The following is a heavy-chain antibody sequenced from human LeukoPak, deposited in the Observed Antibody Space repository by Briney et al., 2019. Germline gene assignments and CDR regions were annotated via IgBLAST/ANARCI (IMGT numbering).Heavy chain of an antibody. V-gene: IGHV4-39*07. CDR1: GGSISSSSYY. Sequence: SETLSLTCTVPGGSISSSSYYWGWIRQPPGKGLKWIGSIYYSGSTYYNPSLTSRVTISGDMSKNQFSLKLSSVTAADTAVYYCARDFRFIAVAGSFDYWGQGTLVTVSS. CDR3: ARDFRFIAVAGSFDY. D-gene: IGHD6-19*01. CDR2: IYYSGST. J-gene: IGHJ4*02.